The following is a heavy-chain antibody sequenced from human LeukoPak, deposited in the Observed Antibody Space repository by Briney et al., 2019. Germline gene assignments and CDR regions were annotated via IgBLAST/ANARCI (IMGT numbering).Heavy chain of an antibody. Sequence: PGGSLRLSCAASGFTFSSYSMNWVRQAPGKGLEWVSSISSSSSNIYYADSVKGRFTISRDNAKNSMYLQMNSLRAEATALYYCARGLMGGYPHFDYWGQGTLVTVSS. CDR3: ARGLMGGYPHFDY. J-gene: IGHJ4*02. CDR2: ISSSSSNI. D-gene: IGHD3-22*01. V-gene: IGHV3-21*04. CDR1: GFTFSSYS.